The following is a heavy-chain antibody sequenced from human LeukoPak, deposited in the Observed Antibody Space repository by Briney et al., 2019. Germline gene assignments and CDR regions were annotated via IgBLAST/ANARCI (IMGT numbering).Heavy chain of an antibody. CDR2: ISAYNGNT. V-gene: IGHV1-18*01. CDR1: GYTFTSYG. Sequence: GASVKVSCKASGYTFTSYGISWVRQAPGQGLEWMGWISAYNGNTNYAQKLQGRVTMTTDTSTSTAYMELRSLRSDDTAVYYCARVSYYGDPLNYYYYGMDVWGQGTTVTVSS. J-gene: IGHJ6*02. CDR3: ARVSYYGDPLNYYYYGMDV. D-gene: IGHD4-17*01.